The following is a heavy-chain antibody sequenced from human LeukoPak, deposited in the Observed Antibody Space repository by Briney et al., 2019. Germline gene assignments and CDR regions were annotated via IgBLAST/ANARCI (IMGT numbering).Heavy chain of an antibody. CDR3: ARGAAAGIRYFQH. D-gene: IGHD6-13*01. J-gene: IGHJ1*01. Sequence: ASVTVSCTASGYTFTSYYMHWVRQAPGQGLEWMGIINPSGGSTSYAQKFQGRVTMTRDTSTSTVYMELSSLRSEDTAVYYCARGAAAGIRYFQHWGQGTLVTVSS. CDR2: INPSGGST. V-gene: IGHV1-46*01. CDR1: GYTFTSYY.